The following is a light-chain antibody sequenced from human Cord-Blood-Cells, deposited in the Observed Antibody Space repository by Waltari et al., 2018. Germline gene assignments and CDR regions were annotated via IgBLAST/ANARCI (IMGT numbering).Light chain of an antibody. J-gene: IGLJ3*02. CDR1: SSNIGSNT. CDR2: SNN. Sequence: QSVLTQPPSASGTPGQRVTISCSGSSSNIGSNTVNWYQQLPGTAPKLLIYSNNQRPSGVPDRSAGSKSGTSASLANSGLQSEDEADYYCAAWDDSLNGWVFGGGTKLTVL. V-gene: IGLV1-44*01. CDR3: AAWDDSLNGWV.